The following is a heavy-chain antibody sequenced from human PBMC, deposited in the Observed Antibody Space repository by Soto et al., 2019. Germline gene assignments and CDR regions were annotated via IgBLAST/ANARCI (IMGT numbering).Heavy chain of an antibody. D-gene: IGHD2-15*01. V-gene: IGHV1-18*01. CDR2: ISTDRGDT. Sequence: ASVKVSCKASGYSFTTHDITWLRQAPGKGLEWVGGISTDRGDTIYPQNLQGRVTMTTDSSTSTVYMELKSLRSDDTAVYYCARDHLNRGGKYFDYWGQGNLVTVSS. J-gene: IGHJ4*02. CDR3: ARDHLNRGGKYFDY. CDR1: GYSFTTHD.